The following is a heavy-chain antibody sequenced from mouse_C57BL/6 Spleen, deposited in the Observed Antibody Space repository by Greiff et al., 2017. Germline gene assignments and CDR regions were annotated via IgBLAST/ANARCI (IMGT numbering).Heavy chain of an antibody. CDR3: ARGGPAMDY. J-gene: IGHJ4*01. V-gene: IGHV1-4*01. CDR1: GYTFTSYT. CDR2: INPSSGYT. D-gene: IGHD3-3*01. Sequence: VQLKESGAELARPGASVKMSCKASGYTFTSYTMHWVKQRPGQGLEWIGYINPSSGYTKYNQKFKDKATLTADKSSSTAYMQLSSLTSEDSAVYYCARGGPAMDYWGQGTSVTVSS.